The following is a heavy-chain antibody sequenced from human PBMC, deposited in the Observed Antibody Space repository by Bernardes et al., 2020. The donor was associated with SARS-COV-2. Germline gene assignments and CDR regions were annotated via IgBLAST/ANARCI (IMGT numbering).Heavy chain of an antibody. CDR3: ARARGYTSGPPNWFDP. V-gene: IGHV3-53*01. Sequence: GGSLRLSCAASGFTVSSNYMSWVRQAPGKGLEWVSVIYSGGSTYYADSVKGRFTISRDNAKNSLYLQMNSLRDEDTAVYYCARARGYTSGPPNWFDPWGQGTLVTVSS. CDR1: GFTVSSNY. CDR2: IYSGGST. J-gene: IGHJ5*02. D-gene: IGHD5-18*01.